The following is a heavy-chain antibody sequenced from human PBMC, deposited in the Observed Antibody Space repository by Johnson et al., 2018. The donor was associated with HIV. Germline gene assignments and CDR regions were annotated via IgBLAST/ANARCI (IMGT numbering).Heavy chain of an antibody. V-gene: IGHV3-30*02. CDR3: SSVYYNILTGYYYDALDM. J-gene: IGHJ3*02. CDR1: GFTFSSYG. CDR2: IRYDGSNK. Sequence: QVQLVESGGGVVQPGGSLRLSCAASGFTFSSYGMHWVRQAPGKGLEWVAFIRYDGSNKYYADSVKGRFTISRDNSNNTLYLQMNSLRAEDTAVYYCSSVYYNILTGYYYDALDMWGQGTMVTVSS. D-gene: IGHD3-9*01.